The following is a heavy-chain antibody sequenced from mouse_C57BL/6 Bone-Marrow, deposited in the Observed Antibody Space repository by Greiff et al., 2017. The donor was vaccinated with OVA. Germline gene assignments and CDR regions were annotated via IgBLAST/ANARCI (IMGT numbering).Heavy chain of an antibody. CDR2: IYPGGGYT. CDR1: GYTFTNYW. D-gene: IGHD1-1*01. V-gene: IGHV1-63*01. Sequence: VQVVESGAELVRPGTSVKMSCKASGYTFTNYWIGWAKQRPGHGLEWIGDIYPGGGYTNYNEKFKGKATLTADKSSSTAYMQFSSLTSEDSAIYYCARGGVFYYGSSYAMEYRGQGTSVTVSS. CDR3: ARGGVFYYGSSYAMEY. J-gene: IGHJ4*01.